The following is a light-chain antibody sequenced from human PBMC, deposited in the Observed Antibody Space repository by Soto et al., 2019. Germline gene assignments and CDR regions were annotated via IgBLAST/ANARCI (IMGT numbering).Light chain of an antibody. CDR2: GAS. Sequence: IVLTQSPATLSLSPGDRASLSCRASRSVSFAYIAWYQLRPGQAPRLLIYGASSRGTGIPDRFSGRGSGTDFTLNIGRLEPDDSAGYYCKHYVTPPYTFGQEIKVEI. J-gene: IGKJ2*01. V-gene: IGKV3-20*01. CDR3: KHYVTPPYT. CDR1: RSVSFAY.